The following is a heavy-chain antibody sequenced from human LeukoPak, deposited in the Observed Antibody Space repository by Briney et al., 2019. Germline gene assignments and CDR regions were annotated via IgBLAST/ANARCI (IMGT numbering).Heavy chain of an antibody. V-gene: IGHV3-23*01. J-gene: IGHJ5*02. CDR1: GFTFSSYA. CDR2: ISGSGGST. Sequence: PGGSLRLSCAASGFTFSSYAMSWVHQAPGKGLEWVSAISGSGGSTYYADSVKGRFTISRDNSKNTLYLQMNSLRAEDTAVYYCAKDQYCSSTSCYYGGFDPWGQGTLVTVSS. D-gene: IGHD2-2*01. CDR3: AKDQYCSSTSCYYGGFDP.